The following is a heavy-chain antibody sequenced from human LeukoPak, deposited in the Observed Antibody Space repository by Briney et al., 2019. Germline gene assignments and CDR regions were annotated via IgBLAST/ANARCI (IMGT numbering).Heavy chain of an antibody. J-gene: IGHJ4*02. CDR3: ARRSGVAVAGAFDY. D-gene: IGHD6-19*01. CDR2: ISDSGGNT. Sequence: GGSLRLSCATSGFTFSIYGMSWVRQAPGKGLEWVSAISDSGGNTYYADSVKGRFTISRDNAKNTLYLQMNSLRAEDTAVYFCARRSGVAVAGAFDYWGQGTLVTVSS. CDR1: GFTFSIYG. V-gene: IGHV3-23*01.